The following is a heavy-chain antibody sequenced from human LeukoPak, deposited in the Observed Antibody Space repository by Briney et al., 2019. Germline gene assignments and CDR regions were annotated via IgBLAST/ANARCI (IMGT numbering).Heavy chain of an antibody. J-gene: IGHJ3*02. V-gene: IGHV1-8*01. CDR3: AAGYSSSKGRVWDAFDI. Sequence: ASVKVSCKASGYTFTSYDINWVRQATGQGLEWMGRMNPNSGNTGYAQKLQGRVTMTTDTSTSTAYMELRSLRSDDTAVYYCAAGYSSSKGRVWDAFDIWGQGTMVTVSS. D-gene: IGHD6-13*01. CDR2: MNPNSGNT. CDR1: GYTFTSYD.